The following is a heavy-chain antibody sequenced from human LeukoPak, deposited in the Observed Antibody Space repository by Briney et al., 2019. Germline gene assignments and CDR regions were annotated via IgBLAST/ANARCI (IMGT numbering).Heavy chain of an antibody. CDR3: ARGALASYYYYGMDV. CDR2: VIPILGIA. J-gene: IGHJ6*02. Sequence: GASVKVSCKASGGTFISYTISWVRQAPGQGLEWMGRVIPILGIANYAQKFQGRVTITADKSTSTAYMELSSLRSEDTAVYYCARGALASYYYYGMDVWGQGTTVTVSS. V-gene: IGHV1-69*02. CDR1: GGTFISYT.